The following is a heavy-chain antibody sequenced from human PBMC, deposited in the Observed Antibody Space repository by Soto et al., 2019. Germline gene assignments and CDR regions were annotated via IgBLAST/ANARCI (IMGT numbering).Heavy chain of an antibody. CDR1: FTFSMYS. D-gene: IGHD1-26*01. CDR3: TRDQGGSYDSWFDP. J-gene: IGHJ5*02. Sequence: EVQVVESGGGLVQPGGSLRLSCSFTFSMYSMKWVRQAPGKGLEWVASISSGGSYIKYADSVKGRFTISRDNAKNTVSLQMNSLRVDDTAVYFCTRDQGGSYDSWFDPWGQGTLVTVSS. V-gene: IGHV3-21*01. CDR2: ISSGGSYI.